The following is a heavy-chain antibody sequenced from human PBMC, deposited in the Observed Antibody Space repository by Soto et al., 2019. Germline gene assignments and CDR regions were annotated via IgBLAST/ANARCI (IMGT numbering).Heavy chain of an antibody. Sequence: RASVKVSCKASGGTFSSYAISWVRQAPGQGLEWMGGIIPIFGTANYAQKFQGRVTITADESTSTAYMELSSLRSEDTAVYYCARAAKWIFGVVNYYYGMDVWGQGTTVTVSS. D-gene: IGHD3-3*01. CDR1: GGTFSSYA. CDR2: IIPIFGTA. V-gene: IGHV1-69*13. CDR3: ARAAKWIFGVVNYYYGMDV. J-gene: IGHJ6*02.